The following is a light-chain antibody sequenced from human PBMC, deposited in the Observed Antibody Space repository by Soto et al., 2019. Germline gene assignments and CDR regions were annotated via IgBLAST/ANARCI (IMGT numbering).Light chain of an antibody. Sequence: EIVLTQSPGTLSLSPGERATLSCRASQSVSSSYLAWYQQKPGQAPRLLIYGASSRATGSPDRFSGSGSGTDFTLTISRLEPEDFAVYYCQQYGSSPPFTFGPGTEVDIK. CDR1: QSVSSSY. CDR3: QQYGSSPPFT. J-gene: IGKJ3*01. CDR2: GAS. V-gene: IGKV3-20*01.